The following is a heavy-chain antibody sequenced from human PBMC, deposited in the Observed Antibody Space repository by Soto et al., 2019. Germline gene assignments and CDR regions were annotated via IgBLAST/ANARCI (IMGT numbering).Heavy chain of an antibody. D-gene: IGHD3-3*01. CDR3: ARCKATYYDFWSGYYTPYYYGMDV. Sequence: SVKVSCKASGGTFSSYAISWVRQAPGQGLEWMGGIIPIFATANYAQKFQGRVTITADKSTSTAYMELSSLRSEDTAVYYCARCKATYYDFWSGYYTPYYYGMDVWGQGTTVTASS. CDR1: GGTFSSYA. J-gene: IGHJ6*02. V-gene: IGHV1-69*06. CDR2: IIPIFATA.